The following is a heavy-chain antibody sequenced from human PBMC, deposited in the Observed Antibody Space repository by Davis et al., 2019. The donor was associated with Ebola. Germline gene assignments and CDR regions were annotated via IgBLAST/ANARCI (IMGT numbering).Heavy chain of an antibody. J-gene: IGHJ4*02. D-gene: IGHD2-2*01. CDR3: ASPHQIRDKNYFDL. V-gene: IGHV4-34*01. CDR1: GFTFSSYS. Sequence: ESLKISCATSGFTFSSYSMTWVRQTPVKGLEWIGEINHRGRTYYNPSLRSRVTISIDTSGNHFSLMLRSVTAADTAMYYCASPHQIRDKNYFDLWGQGTLVTVSS. CDR2: INHRGRT.